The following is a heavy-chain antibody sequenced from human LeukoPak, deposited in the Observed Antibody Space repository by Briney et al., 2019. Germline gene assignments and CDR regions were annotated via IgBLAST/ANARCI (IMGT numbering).Heavy chain of an antibody. V-gene: IGHV3-23*01. CDR1: GFTFSSYA. CDR3: AKDRAYYYDSSGYPL. Sequence: GGSLRLSCAASGFTFSSYAMSWVRPAPGKGLEGVSAISGSGGSTYYAHSVKGRFTISRDKTKNTMYLQMNSLSAEDTAVYYCAKDRAYYYDSSGYPLWGQGTLVTVSS. J-gene: IGHJ4*02. D-gene: IGHD3-22*01. CDR2: ISGSGGST.